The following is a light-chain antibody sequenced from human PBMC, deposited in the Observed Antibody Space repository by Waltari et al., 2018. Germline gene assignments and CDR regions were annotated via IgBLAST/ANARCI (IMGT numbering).Light chain of an antibody. J-gene: IGKJ5*01. V-gene: IGKV3D-15*01. CDR2: SAS. CDR3: QQYNNWPPIT. CDR1: HSVSNS. Sequence: EIVMTQSPPTLSVSPGERATLSCRASHSVSNSLAWYQHRPGRAPRLLIHSASTRAPGIPARFSGSGSETEFTLTISNLQSEDFALYYCQQYNNWPPITFGQGTRLEIK.